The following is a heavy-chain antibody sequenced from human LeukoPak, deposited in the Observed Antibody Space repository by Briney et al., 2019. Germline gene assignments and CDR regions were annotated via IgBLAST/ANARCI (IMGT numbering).Heavy chain of an antibody. CDR1: GSSISSYY. D-gene: IGHD3-9*01. J-gene: IGHJ3*02. Sequence: PSETLSLTCTVSGSSISSYYWSWIRQPPGKGLEWIGYIYYSGSTNYNPSLKSRVTTSVDTSKNQFSLKLSSVTAADTAVYYCASGIRRYFDWLFLDAFDIWGQGTMVTVSS. CDR2: IYYSGST. V-gene: IGHV4-59*01. CDR3: ASGIRRYFDWLFLDAFDI.